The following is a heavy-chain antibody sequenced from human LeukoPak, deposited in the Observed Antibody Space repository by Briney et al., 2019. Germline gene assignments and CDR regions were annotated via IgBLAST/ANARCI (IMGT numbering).Heavy chain of an antibody. Sequence: GGSLRLSCAASGFTFSSYGMHWVRQAPGKGLERVAFIRYDGSNKYYADSVKGRFTISRDNSKNTLYLQMNSLRAEDTAVYYCAKVGYRRLAAIDCWGQGTLVTVSS. CDR2: IRYDGSNK. J-gene: IGHJ4*02. D-gene: IGHD6-19*01. V-gene: IGHV3-30*02. CDR3: AKVGYRRLAAIDC. CDR1: GFTFSSYG.